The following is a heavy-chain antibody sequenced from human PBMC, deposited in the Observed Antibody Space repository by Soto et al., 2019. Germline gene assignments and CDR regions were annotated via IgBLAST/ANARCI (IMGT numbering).Heavy chain of an antibody. CDR1: GXTFXGYY. CDR2: INPNSGGT. CDR3: ARXXXXXXXXSXXXXFDP. J-gene: IGHJ5*02. Sequence: QVQLVQSGAEVKXXGXXXKVSCKAXGXTFXGYYMHWVRQAPGQGLEWIGWINPNSGGTNYAQKFQGWVTMTRDTSITTAYMELSRLRSDDTAVYYCARXXXXXXXXSXXXXFDPWGQGTLVTGSS. V-gene: IGHV1-2*04.